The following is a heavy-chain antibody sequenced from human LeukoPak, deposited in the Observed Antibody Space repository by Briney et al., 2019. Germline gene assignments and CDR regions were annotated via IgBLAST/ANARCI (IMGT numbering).Heavy chain of an antibody. Sequence: GGSLRLSCSVSGFTFSTYVMHWVRQAPGQGLEYVSASSSNGDNTYYADSVKGRVTISRDNSRNTLYLQMSSLRADDTAVYYWVRVTGYWGQGTLVTVSS. CDR1: GFTFSTYV. CDR2: SSSNGDNT. CDR3: VRVTGY. V-gene: IGHV3-64D*06. J-gene: IGHJ4*02.